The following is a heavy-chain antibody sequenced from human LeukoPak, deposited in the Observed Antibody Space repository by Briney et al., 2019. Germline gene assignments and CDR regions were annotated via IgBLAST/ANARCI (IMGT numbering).Heavy chain of an antibody. CDR2: IKSDGSEK. CDR3: AMISRYGLDY. D-gene: IGHD3/OR15-3a*01. V-gene: IGHV3-7*02. CDR1: GFNFCGHR. Sequence: GGSLRLSCGGSGFNFCGHRMSWVRQAPGKGLEWVANIKSDGSEKYYVDSVKGRFTISRDNAKNSLYLQMNSLRPEDTAVYYCAMISRYGLDYWGQGTLVTVSS. J-gene: IGHJ4*02.